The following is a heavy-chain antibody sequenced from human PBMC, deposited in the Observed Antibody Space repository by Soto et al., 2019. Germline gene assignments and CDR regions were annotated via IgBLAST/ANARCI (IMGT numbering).Heavy chain of an antibody. D-gene: IGHD3-3*01. V-gene: IGHV4-59*01. CDR1: GGSISSYY. CDR3: ARASSIFGVQDF. CDR2: ICCSGST. Sequence: ETLSHTCTVAGGSISSYYWSWIRQPPGKGLEWIGYICCSGSTNYNPSLKSRVIISVDTSKSQFSLRLSSVTAADTAVYYCARASSIFGVQDFWGQGTLVTGFS. J-gene: IGHJ4*03.